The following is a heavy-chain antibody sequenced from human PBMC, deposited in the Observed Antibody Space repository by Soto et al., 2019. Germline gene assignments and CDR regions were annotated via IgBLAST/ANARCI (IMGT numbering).Heavy chain of an antibody. CDR2: IYYSGST. CDR1: GGSISSGGYY. CDR3: ARGGYSSSWQEYYFDY. J-gene: IGHJ4*02. Sequence: QLQLQESGPGLVKPSQTLSLTCTVSGGSISSGGYYWSWIRQHPGKGLERIGYIYYSGSTYYNPSLKSRVTISVDTSKRQFSLKLGSVTAADTAVYYCARGGYSSSWQEYYFDYWGQGTLVTVCS. D-gene: IGHD6-13*01. V-gene: IGHV4-31*03.